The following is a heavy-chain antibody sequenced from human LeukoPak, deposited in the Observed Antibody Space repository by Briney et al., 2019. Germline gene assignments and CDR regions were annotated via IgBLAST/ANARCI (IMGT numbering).Heavy chain of an antibody. V-gene: IGHV1-46*01. Sequence: ASVKVSCKASGYTFTSYYMHWVRQAPGQGLEWMGIINPSGGSTSYAQKFQGRVTMTRDTSTSTVYMELSSLRSEDTAVYYCARAALYCTGGSCYFYAFDIWGQGTMVTVSS. CDR2: INPSGGST. CDR3: ARAALYCTGGSCYFYAFDI. CDR1: GYTFTSYY. J-gene: IGHJ3*02. D-gene: IGHD2-15*01.